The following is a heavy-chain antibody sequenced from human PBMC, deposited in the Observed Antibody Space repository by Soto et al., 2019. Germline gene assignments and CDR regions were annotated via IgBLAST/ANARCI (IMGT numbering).Heavy chain of an antibody. V-gene: IGHV1-46*03. CDR3: ATEIRHGDYDY. CDR2: INPSGGST. D-gene: IGHD4-17*01. Sequence: SVKVSCKASGYTFTSYYMHWVRQAPGQGLEWMGIINPSGGSTSYAQKFQGRVTMTRDTSTSTVYMELSSLISEDTAVYYCATEIRHGDYDYWGQGTLVTVSS. J-gene: IGHJ4*02. CDR1: GYTFTSYY.